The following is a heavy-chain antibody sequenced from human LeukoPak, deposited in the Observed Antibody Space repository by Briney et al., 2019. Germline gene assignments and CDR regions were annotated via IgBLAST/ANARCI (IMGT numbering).Heavy chain of an antibody. Sequence: EASVKVSCKASGYTFTTYAMHWVRQAPGQRLEWMGWINAGNGNTEYSQKFQGRVTITRDTSASVAYMDLSSLRSEDTAVYYCATLLGGAYYYDSSGYYFDYWGQGTLVTVSS. J-gene: IGHJ4*02. V-gene: IGHV1-3*01. CDR1: GYTFTTYA. CDR2: INAGNGNT. CDR3: ATLLGGAYYYDSSGYYFDY. D-gene: IGHD3-22*01.